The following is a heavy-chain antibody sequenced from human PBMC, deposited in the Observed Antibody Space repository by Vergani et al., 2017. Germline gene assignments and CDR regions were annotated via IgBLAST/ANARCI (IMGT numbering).Heavy chain of an antibody. CDR2: IYYSGST. CDR1: GGSFSGYY. V-gene: IGHV4-34*11. D-gene: IGHD1-26*01. Sequence: QVQLQQWGAGLLKPSETLSLTCAVYGGSFSGYYWSWIRQPPGKGLEWIGYIYYSGSTNYNPSLKSRVTISVDTSKNQFSLKLSSVTAADTAVYYCASGSYDHYFDYWGQGTLVTVSS. J-gene: IGHJ4*02. CDR3: ASGSYDHYFDY.